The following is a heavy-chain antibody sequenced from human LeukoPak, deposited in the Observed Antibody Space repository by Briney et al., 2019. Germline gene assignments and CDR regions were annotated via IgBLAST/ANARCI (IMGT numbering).Heavy chain of an antibody. Sequence: GASVKVSCKASGYTFTSYGISWVRQAPGQGLEWVGWISAYNGNTNYAQKLQGRVTMTTDTSTSTAYMELRSLRSDDTAVYYCATDAAEYDFWSGYYTGILGYWGQGTLVTVSS. V-gene: IGHV1-18*01. CDR3: ATDAAEYDFWSGYYTGILGY. J-gene: IGHJ4*02. CDR1: GYTFTSYG. CDR2: ISAYNGNT. D-gene: IGHD3-3*01.